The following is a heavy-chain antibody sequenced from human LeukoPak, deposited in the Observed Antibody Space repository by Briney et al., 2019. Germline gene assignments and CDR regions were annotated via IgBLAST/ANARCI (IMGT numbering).Heavy chain of an antibody. J-gene: IGHJ5*02. CDR1: GFTFSSYS. CDR3: ARVNSGPELRFGP. D-gene: IGHD5-12*01. Sequence: GGSLRLSCAASGFTFSSYSMNWVRQAPGKGLEWVSSISSSSSYIYYADSVKGRFTISRDNAKNSLYLQMNSLRAEDTAVYYCARVNSGPELRFGPWGQGTLVTVPS. V-gene: IGHV3-21*01. CDR2: ISSSSSYI.